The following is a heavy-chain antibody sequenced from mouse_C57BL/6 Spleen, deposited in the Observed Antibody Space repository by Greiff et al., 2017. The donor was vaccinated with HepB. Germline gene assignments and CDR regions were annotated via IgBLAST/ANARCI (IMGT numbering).Heavy chain of an antibody. V-gene: IGHV1-80*01. Sequence: VQLQQSGAELVKPGASVKISCKASGYAFSSYWMNWVKQRPGKGLEWIGQIYPGDGDTNYNGKFKGKATLTADKSSSTAYMQLSSLTSEDSAVYFCARCYYGSSSYFDVWGTGTTVTVSS. CDR3: ARCYYGSSSYFDV. J-gene: IGHJ1*03. CDR2: IYPGDGDT. D-gene: IGHD1-1*01. CDR1: GYAFSSYW.